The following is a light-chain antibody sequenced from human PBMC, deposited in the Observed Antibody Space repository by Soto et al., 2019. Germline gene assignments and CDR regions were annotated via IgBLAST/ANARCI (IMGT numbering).Light chain of an antibody. V-gene: IGLV1-51*01. Sequence: QSVLTQPPSVSAAPGQKVTISCSGSSSNIGNNYVSWYQHLPGKAPKLLIYDNNKRPSGIPDRFSGSKSGTSATLGITGLQTGDEGDYYCATWDDSLSAAGFGPGTKVTVL. CDR3: ATWDDSLSAAG. CDR1: SSNIGNNY. CDR2: DNN. J-gene: IGLJ1*01.